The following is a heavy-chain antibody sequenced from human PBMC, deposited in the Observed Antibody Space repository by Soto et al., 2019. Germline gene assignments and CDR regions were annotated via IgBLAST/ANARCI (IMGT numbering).Heavy chain of an antibody. J-gene: IGHJ6*02. CDR3: AREPVAGTLYYYYGMDF. Sequence: GGSLRLSCAASGFTFSSYGMHWVRQAPGKGLEWVAVIWYDGSNKYYADSVKGRFTISRDNSKNTLYLQMNSLRAEDTAVYYCAREPVAGTLYYYYGMDFWGQGTTVTVSS. CDR2: IWYDGSNK. CDR1: GFTFSSYG. V-gene: IGHV3-33*01. D-gene: IGHD6-19*01.